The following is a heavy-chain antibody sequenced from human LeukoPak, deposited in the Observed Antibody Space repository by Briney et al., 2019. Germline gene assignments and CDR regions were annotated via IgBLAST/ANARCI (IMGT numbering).Heavy chain of an antibody. V-gene: IGHV3-7*01. CDR3: ARDGDFWSARGAFDI. Sequence: GGSLRLSCAASGFTFNNYWMSWVRLAPGKGLEWVANIKKDGSEKVYVDSVKGRFTISRDNAKNSLYLQMNSLRAEDTAVYYCARDGDFWSARGAFDIWGQGTMVTVSS. J-gene: IGHJ3*02. CDR2: IKKDGSEK. CDR1: GFTFNNYW. D-gene: IGHD3-3*01.